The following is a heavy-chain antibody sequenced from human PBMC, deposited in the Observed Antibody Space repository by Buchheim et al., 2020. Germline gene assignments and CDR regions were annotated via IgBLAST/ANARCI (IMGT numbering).Heavy chain of an antibody. V-gene: IGHV3-33*01. D-gene: IGHD5-24*01. CDR2: IWYDGSNK. CDR1: GFTFSSYG. CDR3: ARADTEYRVEMEYFDY. J-gene: IGHJ4*02. Sequence: QVQLVESGGGVVQPGRSLRLSCAASGFTFSSYGMHWVRQAPGKGLEWVAVIWYDGSNKYYVDSVKGRFTISRDNSKNTLYLQMNSLRAEDTAVYYCARADTEYRVEMEYFDYWGQGTL.